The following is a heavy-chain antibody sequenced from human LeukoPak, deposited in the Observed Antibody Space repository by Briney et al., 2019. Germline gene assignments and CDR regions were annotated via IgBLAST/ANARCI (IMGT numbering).Heavy chain of an antibody. V-gene: IGHV1-8*01. CDR2: MNPNSGNT. CDR3: ARLKYSSGWYEDY. J-gene: IGHJ4*02. CDR1: GYTFTSYD. Sequence: ASVKLSCKASGYTFTSYDINWVRQATGQGLEWMGWMNPNSGNTGYAQKFQGRVTMTRNTSISTAYRELSSLRSEDTAVYYCARLKYSSGWYEDYWGQGTLVTVSS. D-gene: IGHD6-19*01.